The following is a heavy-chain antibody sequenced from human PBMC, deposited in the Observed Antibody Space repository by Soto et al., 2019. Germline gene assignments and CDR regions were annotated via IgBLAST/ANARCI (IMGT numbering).Heavy chain of an antibody. CDR2: LYYIGSA. CDR1: GVSVSSPSFY. CDR3: ARQRTSVVTQAYFDS. Sequence: PSETLSLTCSVSGVSVSSPSFYWAWVRQSPGKGLEWIGGLYYIGSAYYNPSLKSRVSMSVDTSKNQFSLKLRSVTAADTALYYCARQRTSVVTQAYFDSWGQGSLVTVSS. V-gene: IGHV4-39*01. J-gene: IGHJ4*02. D-gene: IGHD2-21*02.